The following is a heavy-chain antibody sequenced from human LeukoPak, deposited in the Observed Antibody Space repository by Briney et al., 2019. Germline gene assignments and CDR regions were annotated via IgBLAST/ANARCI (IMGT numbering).Heavy chain of an antibody. CDR1: GFTFSNHG. Sequence: GGSLRLSCAASGFTFSNHGMCWVCQAPGKGLQWVAVISGGGRTTEYADFVKGRFTISRDNSKNTLSLQMNSLTVEDTAIYFCAKNVVVKRYIDFWGQGTLVTVSS. V-gene: IGHV3-23*01. J-gene: IGHJ4*02. CDR3: AKNVVVKRYIDF. CDR2: ISGGGRTT. D-gene: IGHD2-15*01.